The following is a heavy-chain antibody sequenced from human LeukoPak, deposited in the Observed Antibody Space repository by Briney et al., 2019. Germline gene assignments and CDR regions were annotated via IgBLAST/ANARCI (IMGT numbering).Heavy chain of an antibody. CDR2: ISPDSTEI. V-gene: IGHV3-21*05. Sequence: GGALRLSCAGAEFSFSGYTMNWVRQAPGRGLEWVSYISPDSTEIYYADSVKGRFTISRDDAKNSLYLQMNSLRAEDTAVYYCASGMRVGPNIWGQGTLVTVSS. CDR3: ASGMRVGPNI. CDR1: EFSFSGYT. D-gene: IGHD1-26*01. J-gene: IGHJ4*02.